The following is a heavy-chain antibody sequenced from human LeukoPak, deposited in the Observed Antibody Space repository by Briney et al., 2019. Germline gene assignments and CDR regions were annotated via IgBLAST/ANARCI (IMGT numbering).Heavy chain of an antibody. D-gene: IGHD1-26*01. Sequence: SETLSLTCTVSGGSISSSSYYWGWIRQPPGKGLEWIGSIYYSGSTFYNPSLKSRVTISVDTSKNQFSLKLSSVTAADTAVYYCARHETLGYFDYWGQGTLVTVSS. V-gene: IGHV4-39*01. CDR3: ARHETLGYFDY. CDR1: GGSISSSSYY. J-gene: IGHJ4*02. CDR2: IYYSGST.